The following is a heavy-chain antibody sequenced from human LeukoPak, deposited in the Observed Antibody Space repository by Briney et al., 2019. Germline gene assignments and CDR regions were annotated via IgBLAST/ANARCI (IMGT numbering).Heavy chain of an antibody. CDR1: GYSISSGFY. V-gene: IGHV4-38-2*02. CDR2: VYHGGSS. D-gene: IGHD6-6*01. Sequence: SETLSLTCTVSGYSISSGFYWGWIRQHPGKGLEWIGNVYHGGSSYYNPSLKSRITISVDTSKNQFSLNLYSVTAADTAVYYCARRVGSSDCFDYWGQGTLVTVSS. J-gene: IGHJ4*02. CDR3: ARRVGSSDCFDY.